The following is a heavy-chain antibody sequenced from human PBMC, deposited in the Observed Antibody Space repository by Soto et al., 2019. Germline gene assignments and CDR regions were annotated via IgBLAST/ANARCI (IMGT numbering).Heavy chain of an antibody. CDR2: IWFDGSNK. CDR3: ARGSDWSHPDY. Sequence: PGGSLRLSCAASGFTFSSYGMHWVRQAPGRGLEWVAVIWFDGSNKYYADSVKGRFTISRDNSKNTLFLQMNSLRAEDTAVYYCARGSDWSHPDYWGQGTLVTVSS. V-gene: IGHV3-33*01. J-gene: IGHJ4*02. CDR1: GFTFSSYG. D-gene: IGHD3-9*01.